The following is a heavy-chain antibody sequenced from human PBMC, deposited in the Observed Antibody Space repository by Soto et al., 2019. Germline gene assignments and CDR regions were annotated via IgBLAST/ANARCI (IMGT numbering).Heavy chain of an antibody. CDR3: ARGRYGDY. J-gene: IGHJ4*02. V-gene: IGHV1-18*01. CDR2: ISAHNGNT. Sequence: SVKVSCKGSGYGFTTYGIAWVRQAPGQGLEWMAWISAHNGNTNYAQKLQGRVTVTRDTSTSTAYMELRSLRSDDTAVYYCARGRYGDYWGQGALVT. D-gene: IGHD1-1*01. CDR1: GYGFTTYG.